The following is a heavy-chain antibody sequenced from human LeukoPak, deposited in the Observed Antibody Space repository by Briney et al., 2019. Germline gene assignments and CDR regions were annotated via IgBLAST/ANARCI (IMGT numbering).Heavy chain of an antibody. J-gene: IGHJ4*02. CDR1: GGSMSSYY. CDR3: ARDVDTFFDY. D-gene: IGHD5-18*01. V-gene: IGHV4-4*07. CDR2: IYASGST. Sequence: PSETLSLTCTVSGGSMSSYYWSWIRQPAGKGLEWIGRIYASGSTYYNPSLKSRVTMSVDTSKNQFSLKLTSVTAADTAVYYCARDVDTFFDYWGQGTLVNVSS.